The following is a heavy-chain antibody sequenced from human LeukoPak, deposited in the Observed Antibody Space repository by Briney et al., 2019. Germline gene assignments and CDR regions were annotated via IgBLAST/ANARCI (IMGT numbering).Heavy chain of an antibody. CDR2: ISGSDGST. J-gene: IGHJ1*01. V-gene: IGHV3-23*01. Sequence: PGGSLRLSCAASGFTFSSYGMSWVRQAPGKGLEWVSAISGSDGSTYYADSVKGRFTISRDNSKNTLYLQMDSLRAEDTAVYYCARAPYGSGSYGYFQHWGQGTLVTVSS. CDR3: ARAPYGSGSYGYFQH. D-gene: IGHD3-10*01. CDR1: GFTFSSYG.